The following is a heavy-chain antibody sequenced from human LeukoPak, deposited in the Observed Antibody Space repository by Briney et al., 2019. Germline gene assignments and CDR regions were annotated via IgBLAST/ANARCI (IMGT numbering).Heavy chain of an antibody. J-gene: IGHJ6*02. CDR3: TSGVAARPFYYYGMDV. CDR1: GYTFTSYD. CDR2: MNPNSGNT. Sequence: VASVTVPCKASGYTFTSYDINWVRQATGQGLEWMGWMNPNSGNTGYAQKFQGRVTMTRNTSISTAYMELSSLRSEDTAVYYCTSGVAARPFYYYGMDVWGQGTTVTVSS. V-gene: IGHV1-8*01. D-gene: IGHD6-6*01.